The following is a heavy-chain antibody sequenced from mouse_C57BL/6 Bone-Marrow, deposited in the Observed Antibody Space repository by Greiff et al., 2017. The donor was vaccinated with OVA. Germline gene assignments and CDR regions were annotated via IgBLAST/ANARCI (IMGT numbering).Heavy chain of an antibody. CDR1: GYTFTSYW. D-gene: IGHD1-1*01. CDR3: ARGDYYGSSGYFDV. V-gene: IGHV1-72*01. Sequence: QVQLKQPGAELVKPGASVKLSCKASGYTFTSYWMHWVKQRPGRGLEWIGRIDPNSGGTKYNEKFKSQAPLTVDKPSSTAYMQLSSLTSEDSAVYYCARGDYYGSSGYFDVWGTGTTVTVSS. CDR2: IDPNSGGT. J-gene: IGHJ1*03.